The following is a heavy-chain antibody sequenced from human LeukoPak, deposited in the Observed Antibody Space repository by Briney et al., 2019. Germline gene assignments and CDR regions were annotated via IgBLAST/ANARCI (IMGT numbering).Heavy chain of an antibody. V-gene: IGHV3-30*04. D-gene: IGHD2-8*01. J-gene: IGHJ4*02. CDR1: GFTFSTHA. CDR2: VSNDGRNK. Sequence: PGRSLRLSCAASGFTFSTHAMHWVRQAPGKGLEWVAVVSNDGRNKIYVDSVKGRFTISRDNSKNTLFLQMNSLRIEDTAVYYCARDPMADFDYWGQGTLVTVSS. CDR3: ARDPMADFDY.